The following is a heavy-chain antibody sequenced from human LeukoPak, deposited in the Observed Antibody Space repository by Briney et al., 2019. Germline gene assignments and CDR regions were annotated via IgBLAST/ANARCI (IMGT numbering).Heavy chain of an antibody. Sequence: QPGGSLRLSCAASGFTFSSYGMHWVRQAPGKGLEWVTFIRCDGSDKYYADSVKGRFTISRDNSKNALYLQMNSLRAEDTAVYYCAKDRTQWTLDYWGQGTLVTVSS. J-gene: IGHJ4*02. CDR1: GFTFSSYG. V-gene: IGHV3-30*02. CDR2: IRCDGSDK. D-gene: IGHD3/OR15-3a*01. CDR3: AKDRTQWTLDY.